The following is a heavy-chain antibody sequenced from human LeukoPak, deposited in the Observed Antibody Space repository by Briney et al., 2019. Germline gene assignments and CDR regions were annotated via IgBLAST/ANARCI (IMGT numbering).Heavy chain of an antibody. Sequence: PSGTLSLTCGVSGGSITTTNYWSWVRPPPGGGLEWIGEISLAGRTRYNPSLKSRVNISIDESKNHLYLNLASVTAADTAVYYCSRESGPFCPFGHWGQGTLVAVTS. CDR3: SRESGPFCPFGH. CDR1: GGSITTTNY. CDR2: ISLAGRT. J-gene: IGHJ4*02. V-gene: IGHV4-4*02. D-gene: IGHD1-26*01.